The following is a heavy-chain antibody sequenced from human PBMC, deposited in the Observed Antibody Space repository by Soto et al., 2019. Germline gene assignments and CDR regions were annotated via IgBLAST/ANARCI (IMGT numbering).Heavy chain of an antibody. V-gene: IGHV2-5*02. Sequence: QITLKESGPTLARPTQTLTLTCAISEFSLSTSGVGVGWIRQPPGKALEWLAVIYWDDSKHYSPSLRSRLTITKDTSKNQVVLTMTNMDPMDTGTYYCAHKGPEDWPLDYWGQGTLVTVSS. D-gene: IGHD3-9*01. CDR3: AHKGPEDWPLDY. CDR2: IYWDDSK. J-gene: IGHJ4*02. CDR1: EFSLSTSGVG.